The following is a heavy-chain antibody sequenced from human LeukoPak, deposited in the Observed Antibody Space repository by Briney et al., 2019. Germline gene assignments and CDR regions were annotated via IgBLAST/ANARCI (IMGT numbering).Heavy chain of an antibody. Sequence: GASVKVSCKASGYTFTGYYMHWVRQAPGQGLEWMGWINPNSGGTNYAQKFQGRVTMTRDTSISTAYMELSRLRSDDTAVYYCARGRRRELLLRPQYYFDYWGQGTLVAVSS. D-gene: IGHD1-26*01. CDR1: GYTFTGYY. CDR3: ARGRRRELLLRPQYYFDY. V-gene: IGHV1-2*02. J-gene: IGHJ4*02. CDR2: INPNSGGT.